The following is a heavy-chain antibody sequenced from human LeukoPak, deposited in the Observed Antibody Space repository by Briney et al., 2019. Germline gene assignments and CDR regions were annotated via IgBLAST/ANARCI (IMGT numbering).Heavy chain of an antibody. CDR3: ARVLHRRNYDSSVYYGY. CDR2: IRYDGDYK. V-gene: IGHV3-30*02. J-gene: IGHJ4*02. CDR1: GFTFSSYA. D-gene: IGHD3-22*01. Sequence: AGGSLRLSCAASGFTFSSYAMHWVRQAPGKGLEWVAFIRYDGDYKYYADSVKGRFTISRDNAKNSLYLQMNSLRAEDTAVYYCARVLHRRNYDSSVYYGYWGQGTLVTVSS.